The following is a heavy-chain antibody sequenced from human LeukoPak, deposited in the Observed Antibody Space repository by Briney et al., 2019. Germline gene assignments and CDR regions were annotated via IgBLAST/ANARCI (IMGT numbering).Heavy chain of an antibody. CDR3: ARDPGIPAAGTVGYFDY. D-gene: IGHD6-13*01. Sequence: GGSLRLSCAASGFTFSSYSMNWVRQAPGKGLEWVANIKQDESEKFYVDSVKGRFTISRDNAKNSLYLQMNSLRAEDTAVYYCARDPGIPAAGTVGYFDYWGQGTLVTVSS. V-gene: IGHV3-7*01. CDR1: GFTFSSYS. CDR2: IKQDESEK. J-gene: IGHJ4*02.